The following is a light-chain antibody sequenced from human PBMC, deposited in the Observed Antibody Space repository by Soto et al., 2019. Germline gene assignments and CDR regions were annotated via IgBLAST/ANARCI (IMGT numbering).Light chain of an antibody. CDR1: SSNVGSNN. CDR2: ANN. Sequence: QSVLTQPPSASGTPGQRVIISCYGSSSNVGSNNVNWYQQVPGTAPKVLIFANNQRPSGVPDRFSGSKSGTSASLAISGLQSEDEADYYCAAWDSSLNGWLFGGGTKLTVL. J-gene: IGLJ3*02. CDR3: AAWDSSLNGWL. V-gene: IGLV1-44*01.